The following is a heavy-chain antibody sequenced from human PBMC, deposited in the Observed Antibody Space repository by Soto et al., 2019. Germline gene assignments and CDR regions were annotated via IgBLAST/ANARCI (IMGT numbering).Heavy chain of an antibody. V-gene: IGHV3-33*01. J-gene: IGHJ4*02. D-gene: IGHD2-15*01. Sequence: GGSLRLSCAASGFTFSSYGMHWVRQAPGKGLEWVAVIWYDGSNKYYADSVKGRFTISRDNSKNTLYLQMNSLRAEDTAVYYCAREFYCSGGSCYSDYFDYWGQGTLVTVSS. CDR1: GFTFSSYG. CDR3: AREFYCSGGSCYSDYFDY. CDR2: IWYDGSNK.